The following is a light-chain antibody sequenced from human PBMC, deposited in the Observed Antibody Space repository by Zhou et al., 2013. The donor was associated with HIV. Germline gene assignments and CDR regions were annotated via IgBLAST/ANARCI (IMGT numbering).Light chain of an antibody. CDR3: QQTHNTPCT. Sequence: DIQMTQSPPSVSASVGDRVTITCRASQGINTWLNWYQQKPGKAPKLLIYATSSLQSGVPSRFSGSGSGTDFTLTISSLQPEDCATYYCQQTHNTPCTFGQGTNLEIK. V-gene: IGKV1-12*01. J-gene: IGKJ2*02. CDR2: ATS. CDR1: QGINTW.